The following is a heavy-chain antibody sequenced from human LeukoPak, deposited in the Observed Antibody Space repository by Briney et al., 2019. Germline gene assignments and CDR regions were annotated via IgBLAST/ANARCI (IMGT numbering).Heavy chain of an antibody. J-gene: IGHJ4*02. CDR1: GFTFSNYA. CDR2: ISGSGGST. D-gene: IGHD2-8*02. Sequence: GGSLRLSCAASGFTFSNYAMSWVRQAPGKGLEWVSSISGSGGSTYYADSVEGRFTISRDNSKNTLYLQMNSLRAEDTAVYYCARDYWVFDYWGQGTLVTVSS. CDR3: ARDYWVFDY. V-gene: IGHV3-23*01.